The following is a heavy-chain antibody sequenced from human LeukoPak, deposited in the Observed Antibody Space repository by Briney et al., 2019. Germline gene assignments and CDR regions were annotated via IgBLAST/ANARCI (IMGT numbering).Heavy chain of an antibody. D-gene: IGHD5-18*01. CDR3: ARSWGRGYSYGYRSFDY. CDR2: IIPIFGTA. Sequence: GASVKVSCKASGGTFSSYAISWVRQAPGQGLEWMGGIIPIFGTANYAQKFQGRVMITTDESTSTAYMELSSLRSEDTAVYYCARSWGRGYSYGYRSFDYWGQGALVTVSS. CDR1: GGTFSSYA. J-gene: IGHJ4*02. V-gene: IGHV1-69*05.